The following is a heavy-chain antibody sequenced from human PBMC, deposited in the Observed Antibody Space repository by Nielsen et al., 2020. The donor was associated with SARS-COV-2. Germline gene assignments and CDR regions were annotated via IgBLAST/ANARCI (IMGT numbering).Heavy chain of an antibody. J-gene: IGHJ4*02. CDR2: IRWNSGSI. V-gene: IGHV3-9*01. CDR1: GFTFDDYA. Sequence: GGSLRLSCAASGFTFDDYAMHWVRQAPGKGLEWVSGIRWNSGSIGYADSVKGRFTISRDNAKNSLYLQMNSLRAEDTALYYCAKLPTVTTGVDYWGQGTLVTVSS. D-gene: IGHD4-17*01. CDR3: AKLPTVTTGVDY.